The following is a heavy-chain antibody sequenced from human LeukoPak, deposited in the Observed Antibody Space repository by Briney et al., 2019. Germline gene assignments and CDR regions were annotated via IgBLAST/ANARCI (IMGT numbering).Heavy chain of an antibody. CDR2: ISGSGGST. J-gene: IGHJ4*02. CDR3: AKGKYNWNDACVDY. V-gene: IGHV3-23*01. Sequence: PGGSLRLSCAASGFTFSSYAMSWVRQAPGKGLEWVSAISGSGGSTYYADSVKGRFTISRDNSKNTLYLQMNSLRAEDTAVYYCAKGKYNWNDACVDYWGQGTLVTVSS. D-gene: IGHD1-1*01. CDR1: GFTFSSYA.